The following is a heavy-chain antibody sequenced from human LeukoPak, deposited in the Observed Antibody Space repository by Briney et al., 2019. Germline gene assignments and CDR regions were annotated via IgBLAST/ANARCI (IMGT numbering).Heavy chain of an antibody. D-gene: IGHD3-3*01. CDR1: GFTFDDYA. Sequence: GRSLRLSCAASGFTFDDYAMHWVRQAPGKGLEWVSGISWNSGSIGYADSVKGRFTISRDNAKNSLYLQMNSLRAEDTALYYCAKGEWLFDYWGQGTLVTVSS. J-gene: IGHJ4*02. CDR3: AKGEWLFDY. CDR2: ISWNSGSI. V-gene: IGHV3-9*01.